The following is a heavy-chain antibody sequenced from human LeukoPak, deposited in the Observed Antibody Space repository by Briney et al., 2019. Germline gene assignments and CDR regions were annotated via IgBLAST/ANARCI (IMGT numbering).Heavy chain of an antibody. V-gene: IGHV1-46*01. CDR2: INPSGGST. CDR3: ARDQRGYSYFSRGYYYYYMDV. CDR1: GYTFTSYY. Sequence: GASVKVSCKASGYTFTSYYMHWVRQAPGQGLEWMGIINPSGGSTSYAQKFQGRVTMTRDMSTSTVYMELSSLRSEDTAVYYCARDQRGYSYFSRGYYYYYMDVWGKGTTVTVSS. D-gene: IGHD5-18*01. J-gene: IGHJ6*03.